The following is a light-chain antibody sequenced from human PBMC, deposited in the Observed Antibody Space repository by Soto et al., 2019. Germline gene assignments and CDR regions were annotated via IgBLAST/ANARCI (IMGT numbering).Light chain of an antibody. CDR1: QNIKKY. V-gene: IGKV1-39*01. CDR2: TAS. J-gene: IGKJ4*01. Sequence: DIQMTQSPASLSASVGDRVTITCRASQNIKKYLNWYQQKPGKAPNLLIDTASSLQVGFPSRFSGSGSGTDFTLTISSLQHEDFATYYCQQSFTTPLTFGGGTKVDIK. CDR3: QQSFTTPLT.